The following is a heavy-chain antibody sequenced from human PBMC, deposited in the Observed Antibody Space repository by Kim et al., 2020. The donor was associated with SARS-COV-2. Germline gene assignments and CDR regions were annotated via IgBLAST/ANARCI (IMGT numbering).Heavy chain of an antibody. CDR1: GFTFSSYG. V-gene: IGHV3-30*18. J-gene: IGHJ6*02. CDR2: ISYDGSNK. D-gene: IGHD6-19*01. CDR3: AKERNTGYSSGWTYYNYGRDV. Sequence: GGSLRLSCAASGFTFSSYGMHWVRQAPGKGLEWVAVISYDGSNKYYADSVKGRFTISRDNSKNTLYLQMNSLRAEDTAVYYCAKERNTGYSSGWTYYNYGRDVWGQGTTVTVSS.